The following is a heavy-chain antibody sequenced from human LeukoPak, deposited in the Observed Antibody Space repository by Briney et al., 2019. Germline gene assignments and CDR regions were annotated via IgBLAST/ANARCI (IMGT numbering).Heavy chain of an antibody. CDR2: IIPIFGTA. CDR1: GGTFSSYA. D-gene: IGHD2-2*01. J-gene: IGHJ6*02. CDR3: ASPNCSSTSCYYYYYYGMDV. Sequence: SVKVPCKASGGTFSSYAISWVRQAPGQGLEWMGGIIPIFGTANYAQKFQGRVTITADESTSTAYMELSSLRSEDTAVYYCASPNCSSTSCYYYYYYGMDVWGQGTTVTVSS. V-gene: IGHV1-69*13.